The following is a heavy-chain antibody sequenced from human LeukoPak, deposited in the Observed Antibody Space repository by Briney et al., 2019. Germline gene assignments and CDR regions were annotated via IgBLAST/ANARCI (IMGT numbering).Heavy chain of an antibody. Sequence: ASVKVSCKASGGTFSSYAISWVRQAPGQGLEWMGGIIPIFGTANYAQKFQGRVTITADESTSTAYMELSSLRSEDTAVYYCARAQIPTVTTLHYYYMDVWGKGTTVTVSS. CDR2: IIPIFGTA. J-gene: IGHJ6*03. D-gene: IGHD4-17*01. CDR1: GGTFSSYA. V-gene: IGHV1-69*13. CDR3: ARAQIPTVTTLHYYYMDV.